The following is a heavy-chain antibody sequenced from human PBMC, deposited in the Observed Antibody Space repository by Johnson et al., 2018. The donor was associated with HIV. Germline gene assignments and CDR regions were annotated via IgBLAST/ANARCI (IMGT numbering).Heavy chain of an antibody. V-gene: IGHV3-48*04. J-gene: IGHJ3*02. Sequence: EVQLVESGGGLVQPGGSLRLSCAASGFLVSSNYMSWVRQAPGKGLEWVSYISSSGSTIYYADSVKGRFTISRDNAKNSLYLQMNSLRAEDTAVYYCARGGWGDAFDIWGQGTMVTVSA. CDR2: ISSSGSTI. D-gene: IGHD3-16*01. CDR1: GFLVSSNY. CDR3: ARGGWGDAFDI.